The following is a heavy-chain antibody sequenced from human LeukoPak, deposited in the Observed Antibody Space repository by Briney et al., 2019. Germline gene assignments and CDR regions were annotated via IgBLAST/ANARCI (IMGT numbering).Heavy chain of an antibody. Sequence: SETLSLTCTVSGGSMNDYYWYWIRQPAGKGLGSIGRIYANGATNYNASLKSRITMSVDTSKTQFSLTLNSVTAADSAVYYCARLYCRGGNCYSYFDSWGRGTLVTVSS. J-gene: IGHJ4*02. CDR3: ARLYCRGGNCYSYFDS. D-gene: IGHD2-15*01. V-gene: IGHV4-4*07. CDR1: GGSMNDYY. CDR2: IYANGAT.